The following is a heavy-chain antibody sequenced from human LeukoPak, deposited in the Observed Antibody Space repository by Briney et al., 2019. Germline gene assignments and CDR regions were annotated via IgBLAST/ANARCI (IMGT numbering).Heavy chain of an antibody. CDR1: GYTFTSYY. CDR3: ARDIYSSSWYKDYFDY. D-gene: IGHD6-13*01. CDR2: INPSGGST. V-gene: IGHV1-46*01. Sequence: ASVKLSCKASGYTFTSYYMHWVRQAPRQGLEWMGIINPSGGSTSYAQKCQGRVTMTRDTSTSTVYMELSSLRSEDTAVYYCARDIYSSSWYKDYFDYWGQGTLVTVSS. J-gene: IGHJ4*02.